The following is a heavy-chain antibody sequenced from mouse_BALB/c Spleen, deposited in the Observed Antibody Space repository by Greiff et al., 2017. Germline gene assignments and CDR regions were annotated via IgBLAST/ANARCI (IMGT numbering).Heavy chain of an antibody. CDR1: GFTFSSFG. CDR3: ARWYDYDWYFDV. Sequence: EVQGVESGGGLVQPGGSRKLSCAASGFTFSSFGMHWVRQAPEKGLEWVAYISSGSSTIYYADTVKGRFTISRDNPKNTLFLQMTSLRSEDTAMYYCARWYDYDWYFDVWGAGTTVTVSS. CDR2: ISSGSSTI. D-gene: IGHD2-4*01. J-gene: IGHJ1*01. V-gene: IGHV5-17*02.